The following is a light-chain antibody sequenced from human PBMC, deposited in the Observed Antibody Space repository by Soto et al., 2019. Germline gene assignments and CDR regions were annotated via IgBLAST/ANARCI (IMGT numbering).Light chain of an antibody. CDR3: QQSYTTPIT. J-gene: IGKJ5*01. CDR1: QSISSY. V-gene: IGKV1-39*01. Sequence: DIQMTQSPSSLSASVGDRVTITCRASQSISSYLNWYQQKPGKAPKLLISAASGLQSGVPSRFRGSGSGTHFTLTITSLQPEDFATYYCQQSYTTPITFGQGTRLEIK. CDR2: AAS.